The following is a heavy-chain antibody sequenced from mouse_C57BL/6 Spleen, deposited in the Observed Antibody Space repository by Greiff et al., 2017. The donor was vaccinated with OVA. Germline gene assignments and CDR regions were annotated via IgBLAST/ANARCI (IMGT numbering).Heavy chain of an antibody. D-gene: IGHD2-4*01. Sequence: EVQLQQSGAELVRPGASVKLSCTASGFNIKDDYMHWVKQRPEQGLEWIGWIDPENGDTEYASKFQGKATITADTSSNTAYLQLSSLTSEDTAVYYCTAIYYDYGGWFAYWGQGTLVTVSA. CDR1: GFNIKDDY. V-gene: IGHV14-4*01. CDR3: TAIYYDYGGWFAY. J-gene: IGHJ3*01. CDR2: IDPENGDT.